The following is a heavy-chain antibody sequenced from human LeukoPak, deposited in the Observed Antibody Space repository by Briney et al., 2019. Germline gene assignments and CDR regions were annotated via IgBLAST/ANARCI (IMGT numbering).Heavy chain of an antibody. V-gene: IGHV4-59*01. J-gene: IGHJ4*02. D-gene: IGHD6-13*01. Sequence: TSETLSLTCTVSGGSISSYYWSWIRQPPGKGLEWIGYIYYSGSTNYNSSLKSRVTISVDTSKNQFSLKLSSVTAADTAVYYCARHRYSSSWYNRFDYWGQGTLVTVSS. CDR2: IYYSGST. CDR3: ARHRYSSSWYNRFDY. CDR1: GGSISSYY.